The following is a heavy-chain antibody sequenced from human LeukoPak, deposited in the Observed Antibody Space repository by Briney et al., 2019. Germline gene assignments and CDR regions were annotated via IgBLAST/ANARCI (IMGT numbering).Heavy chain of an antibody. D-gene: IGHD2-15*01. CDR1: GYTLTELS. J-gene: IGHJ5*02. CDR2: FDPEDGET. CDR3: ATVREIDCSGGSCYSDWFDP. Sequence: ASVKASCKVTGYTLTELSMHWVRQAPGKGLEWMGGFDPEDGETIYAQKFQGRVTMTEDTSTDTAYMELSSLRSEDTAVYYCATVREIDCSGGSCYSDWFDPWGQGTLVTVSS. V-gene: IGHV1-24*01.